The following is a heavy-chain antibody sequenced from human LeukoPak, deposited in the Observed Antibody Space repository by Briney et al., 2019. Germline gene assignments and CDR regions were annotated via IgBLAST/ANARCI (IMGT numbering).Heavy chain of an antibody. CDR3: ARVCSSTSCPPYN. D-gene: IGHD2-2*01. CDR2: IIPIFGTA. CDR1: VGTFSSYA. Sequence: GASVKVSCKASVGTFSSYAISWVRQAPGQGLEWMGGIIPIFGTANYAQKFQGRVTITADESTSTAYMELSSLRSEDTAVYYCARVCSSTSCPPYNWGQGTLVTVSS. J-gene: IGHJ4*02. V-gene: IGHV1-69*13.